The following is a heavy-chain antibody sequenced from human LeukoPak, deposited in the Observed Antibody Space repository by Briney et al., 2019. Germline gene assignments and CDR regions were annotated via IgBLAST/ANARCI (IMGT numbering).Heavy chain of an antibody. V-gene: IGHV1-2*02. J-gene: IGHJ4*02. D-gene: IGHD3-22*01. CDR3: VRDAGSYYFDSSGYYGLFDY. CDR2: INPNSGGT. Sequence: GASVKVSCKASGGTFSSYAISWVRQAPGQGLEWMGWINPNSGGTNYAQKFQGRVTLTRDTSITTVYMEVSRLRSDDTAVYYCVRDAGSYYFDSSGYYGLFDYWGQGTLVTVSS. CDR1: GGTFSSYA.